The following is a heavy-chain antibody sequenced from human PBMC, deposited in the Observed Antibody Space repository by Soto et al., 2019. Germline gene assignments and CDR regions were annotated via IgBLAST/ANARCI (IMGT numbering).Heavy chain of an antibody. CDR2: IYTSASI. D-gene: IGHD6-19*01. Sequence: TAETLSLTCSVSGADINTYSWTWIRQPAGKGLEWIGRIYTSASINYNPSLKGRVTLSVDTSTNQVSLRLASVTAADTAIYYCARDREAGYNFYYGMDVWGQGTTVTVSS. V-gene: IGHV4-4*07. CDR3: ARDREAGYNFYYGMDV. CDR1: GADINTYS. J-gene: IGHJ6*02.